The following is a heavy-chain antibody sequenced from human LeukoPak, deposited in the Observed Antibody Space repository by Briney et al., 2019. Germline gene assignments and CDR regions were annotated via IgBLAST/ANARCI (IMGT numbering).Heavy chain of an antibody. CDR2: ISASRGIT. Sequence: GGSLRLSCAASGFNYSSYTMNWVRQAPGMGLEWLSYISASRGITYYADSVKGRFTISRDNSKNTLYLQMNSLRAEDTAVYYCAKDSAAIAVAGNFDYWGQGTLVTVSS. D-gene: IGHD6-19*01. CDR3: AKDSAAIAVAGNFDY. CDR1: GFNYSSYT. J-gene: IGHJ4*02. V-gene: IGHV3-48*01.